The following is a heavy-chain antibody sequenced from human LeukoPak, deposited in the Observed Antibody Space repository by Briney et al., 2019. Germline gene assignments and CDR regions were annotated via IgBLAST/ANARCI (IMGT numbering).Heavy chain of an antibody. CDR2: ISYDGSNK. V-gene: IGHV3-30*04. CDR1: GFTFSNFA. Sequence: GRSLRLSCAASGFTFSNFAMHWVRQAPGKGLEWVAVISYDGSNKYYADSVKGRFTISRDNSKNTVYLQMNSLRVDDTARYYCAQDGAWLRFDHWGQGTLVTVSS. J-gene: IGHJ4*02. D-gene: IGHD5-12*01. CDR3: AQDGAWLRFDH.